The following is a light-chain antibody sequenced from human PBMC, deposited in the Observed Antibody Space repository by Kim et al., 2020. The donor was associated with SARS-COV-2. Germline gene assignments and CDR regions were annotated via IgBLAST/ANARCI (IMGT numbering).Light chain of an antibody. J-gene: IGLJ2*01. Sequence: GRKVPRSCAGSSSNSGNNYVSWYQQLPGTAPRLLIYDNHERPSGIPDRFSGSKSGTTATLGITGLQTGDEADYYCGAWDTSLSIVVFGGGTKVTVL. CDR1: SSNSGNNY. CDR2: DNH. V-gene: IGLV1-51*01. CDR3: GAWDTSLSIVV.